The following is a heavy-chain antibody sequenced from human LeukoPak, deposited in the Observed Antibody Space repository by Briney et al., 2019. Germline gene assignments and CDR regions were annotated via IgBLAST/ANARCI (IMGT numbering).Heavy chain of an antibody. D-gene: IGHD1-26*01. CDR1: GFTFSHAW. CDR3: TAAHGGSYYLIDY. J-gene: IGHJ4*02. Sequence: GGSLRLSCAASGFTFSHAWMSWVRQAPGKGLEWVSGINWNGGSTGYADSVKGRFTISRDNAKNSLYLQMNSLRAEDTALYYCTAAHGGSYYLIDYWGQGTLVTVSS. V-gene: IGHV3-20*04. CDR2: INWNGGST.